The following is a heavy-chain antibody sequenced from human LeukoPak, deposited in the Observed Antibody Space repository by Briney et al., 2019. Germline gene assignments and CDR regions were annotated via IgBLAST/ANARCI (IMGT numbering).Heavy chain of an antibody. CDR1: GFTFSSYA. J-gene: IGHJ4*02. CDR2: ISGSGGST. Sequence: PGGSLRLSCAASGFTFSSYAMSWVRQAPGKGLEWVSAISGSGGSTYYADSVKGRFTISRDNSKNTLYLQMNSLRAEDTAVYYCAKDLHPTMVRGVLPSFDYWGQGTLVTVSS. V-gene: IGHV3-23*01. D-gene: IGHD3-10*01. CDR3: AKDLHPTMVRGVLPSFDY.